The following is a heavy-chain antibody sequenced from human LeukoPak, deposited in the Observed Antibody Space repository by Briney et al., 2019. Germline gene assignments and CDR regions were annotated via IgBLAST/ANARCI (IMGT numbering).Heavy chain of an antibody. V-gene: IGHV3-21*01. CDR2: ISSSSSSYI. CDR1: GFTFSSYS. Sequence: GGSLRLSCAASGFTFSSYSMNWVRQAPGKGLEWVSSISSSSSSYIYYADSVKGRFTISRDNAKNSLYLQMNSLRAEDTAVYYCARGSIAARLPFDYWGQGTLVTVSS. D-gene: IGHD6-6*01. J-gene: IGHJ4*02. CDR3: ARGSIAARLPFDY.